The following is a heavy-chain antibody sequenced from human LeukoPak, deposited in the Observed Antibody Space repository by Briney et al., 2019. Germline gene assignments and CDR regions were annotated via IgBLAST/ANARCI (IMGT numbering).Heavy chain of an antibody. CDR2: INHSGST. CDR3: ARRGFDYYGSGRTFDY. V-gene: IGHV4-34*01. CDR1: GGSFSGYY. D-gene: IGHD3-10*01. Sequence: PSETLSLTCAVYGGSFSGYYWSWIRQPPGKGLEWIGEINHSGSTNYNPSLKSRVTISVDTSKNQFSLKLSSVTAADTDVYYCARRGFDYYGSGRTFDYWGQGTLVTVSS. J-gene: IGHJ4*02.